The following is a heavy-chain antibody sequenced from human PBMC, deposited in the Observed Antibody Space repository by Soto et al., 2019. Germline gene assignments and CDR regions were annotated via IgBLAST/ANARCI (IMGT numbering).Heavy chain of an antibody. J-gene: IGHJ4*02. Sequence: GGSLRLSCAASGFTFSSYAMHWVRQAPGKGLEWVAVISYDGSNKYYADSVKGRFTISRDNSKNTLYLQMNSLRAEDTAVYYCARDKRSSDPLIVVVTNFDYWGQGTLVTVSS. V-gene: IGHV3-30-3*01. CDR3: ARDKRSSDPLIVVVTNFDY. CDR2: ISYDGSNK. CDR1: GFTFSSYA. D-gene: IGHD3-22*01.